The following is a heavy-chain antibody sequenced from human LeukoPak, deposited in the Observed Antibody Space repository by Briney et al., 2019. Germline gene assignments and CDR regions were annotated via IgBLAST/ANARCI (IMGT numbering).Heavy chain of an antibody. CDR2: TYYRSKWYN. CDR3: ARQVRLGELSLPFAY. D-gene: IGHD3-16*02. CDR1: GDSVSSNSAA. Sequence: QTPSLTCAISGDSVSSNSAAWNWIRQPPSRGLEWLGRTYYRSKWYNDYAVSVKSRITINPDTSNNQFSLQLNSVTPEDTAVYYCARQVRLGELSLPFAYWGQGILVTVSS. J-gene: IGHJ4*02. V-gene: IGHV6-1*01.